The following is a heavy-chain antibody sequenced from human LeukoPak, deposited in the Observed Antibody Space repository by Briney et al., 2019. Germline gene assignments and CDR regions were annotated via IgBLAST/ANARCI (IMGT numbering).Heavy chain of an antibody. D-gene: IGHD6-19*01. CDR2: ISGSGGST. Sequence: PGGSLRLSCAASGFTFSSYAMSWVRQAPGKGLEWVSAISGSGGSTYYADSVKGRFTISRDNSKNTLYLQMTSLRAEDTAVYYCANAPRDEMGVIAVAGTGGHWGQGTLVTVSS. CDR1: GFTFSSYA. V-gene: IGHV3-23*01. J-gene: IGHJ4*02. CDR3: ANAPRDEMGVIAVAGTGGH.